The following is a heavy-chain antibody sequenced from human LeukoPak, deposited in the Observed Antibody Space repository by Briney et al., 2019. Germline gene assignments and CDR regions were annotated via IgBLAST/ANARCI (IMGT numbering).Heavy chain of an antibody. D-gene: IGHD3-9*01. Sequence: GGSLRLSCAASGFTFSIYEMNWVRQAPGKGLEWVSYISSSGSTIYYADSVKGRFTISRDNAKNSLSPQMNSLRAEDTAVYYCARETDITLFDYWGQGTLVTVSS. CDR2: ISSSGSTI. CDR3: ARETDITLFDY. V-gene: IGHV3-48*03. CDR1: GFTFSIYE. J-gene: IGHJ4*02.